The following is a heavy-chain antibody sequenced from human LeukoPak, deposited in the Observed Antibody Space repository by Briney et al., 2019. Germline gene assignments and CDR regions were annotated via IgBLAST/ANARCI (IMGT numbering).Heavy chain of an antibody. Sequence: GGSLRLSCAASGFTFSGSAMHWVRQASGKGPEWVGRIRSKANSYATAYAASVKGRFTISRDDSKNTAYLQMNSLKTEDTAVYYCAGHYDGTGYAFDYWGRGTLVTVSS. V-gene: IGHV3-73*01. D-gene: IGHD3-22*01. CDR1: GFTFSGSA. J-gene: IGHJ4*02. CDR2: IRSKANSYAT. CDR3: AGHYDGTGYAFDY.